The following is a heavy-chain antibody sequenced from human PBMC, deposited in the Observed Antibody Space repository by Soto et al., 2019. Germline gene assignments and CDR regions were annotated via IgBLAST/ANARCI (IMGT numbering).Heavy chain of an antibody. CDR1: GYSFSDYF. D-gene: IGHD1-26*01. CDR3: ARIKWGLNYYNGMDV. CDR2: INPKTAAT. J-gene: IGHJ6*02. Sequence: QVQLVQSGAEVKKSGASVKVSCKPSGYSFSDYFIQWVRQAHGQGLEWVAWINPKTAATNYAKKFQGRVSLTWDTSSTTAYMELTRLRPDDTAVYYCARIKWGLNYYNGMDVWGQGTTVIVSS. V-gene: IGHV1-2*02.